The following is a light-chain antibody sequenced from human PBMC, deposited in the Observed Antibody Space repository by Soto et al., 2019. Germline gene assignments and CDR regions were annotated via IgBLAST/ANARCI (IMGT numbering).Light chain of an antibody. CDR1: QSVSSY. V-gene: IGKV3-11*01. J-gene: IGKJ1*01. CDR2: DAS. CDR3: QQRSNSTPTCT. Sequence: EIVLTQSPATLSLSPGERATLSCRASQSVSSYLAWYQQKPGQAPRLLIYDASNRATGIPARFSGSGSGTDFTLTISSLEPEDFAVYYCQQRSNSTPTCTFGQVT.